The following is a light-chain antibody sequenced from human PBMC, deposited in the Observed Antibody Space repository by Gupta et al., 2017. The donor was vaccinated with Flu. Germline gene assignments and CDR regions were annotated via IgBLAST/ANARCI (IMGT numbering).Light chain of an antibody. CDR2: DSD. V-gene: IGLV1-51*01. CDR3: ATWDNSRSAVL. CDR1: SSNIGTNH. Sequence: QSVLTQPPSVSAAPGQMVTISCSGGSSNIGTNHVSWYQKLPGAAHKLLIYDSDKRPSGIPDRFSGSKSGTSATLAITGLQTGDEADYYCATWDNSRSAVLFGGGTKMTVL. J-gene: IGLJ2*01.